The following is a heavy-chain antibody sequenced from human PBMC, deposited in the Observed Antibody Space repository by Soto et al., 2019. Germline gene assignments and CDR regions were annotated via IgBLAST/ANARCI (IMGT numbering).Heavy chain of an antibody. CDR2: INPRGFFT. J-gene: IGHJ5*02. CDR1: GYTFTSYN. Sequence: QVQLVQSGAEVKKPEASVKVSCKASGYTFTSYNIHWVRQAPGQGLEWVGMINPRGFFTTYAQKFRGRVTMTGDTSTSVVYMELTNLRSEDTAVYYCARAAGRIGELFWIDPCGQGTLVSVSS. CDR3: ARAAGRIGELFWIDP. D-gene: IGHD3-10*01. V-gene: IGHV1-46*01.